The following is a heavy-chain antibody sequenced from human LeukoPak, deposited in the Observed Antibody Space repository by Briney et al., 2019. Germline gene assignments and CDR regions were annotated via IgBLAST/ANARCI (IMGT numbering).Heavy chain of an antibody. CDR3: ARGSRVPTTVVTHYYYCYRDV. CDR2: IIPIFGAA. J-gene: IGHJ6*03. Sequence: SVKVSCKVSGGTFTSFSISWVRQAPGQGLEWMGGIIPIFGAANYAQKFQGRVTITADKSTGTAYMELSSLRSEDTAVYYCARGSRVPTTVVTHYYYCYRDVWGKGTAVSVFS. V-gene: IGHV1-69*06. D-gene: IGHD4-23*01. CDR1: GGTFTSFS.